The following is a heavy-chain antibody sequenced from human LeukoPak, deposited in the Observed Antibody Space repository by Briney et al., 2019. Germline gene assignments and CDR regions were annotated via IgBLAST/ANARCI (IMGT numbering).Heavy chain of an antibody. V-gene: IGHV3-30*18. Sequence: GGSLRLSCTASGFTFSRYDIHWVRQAPGKGLEWVAVISYDGSNKYYADSVKGRFTISRDNSKNTLYLEMNSLRAEDTAVYYCAKEGLQLWFDYWGQGTLVTVSS. CDR3: AKEGLQLWFDY. CDR1: GFTFSRYD. D-gene: IGHD5-18*01. J-gene: IGHJ4*01. CDR2: ISYDGSNK.